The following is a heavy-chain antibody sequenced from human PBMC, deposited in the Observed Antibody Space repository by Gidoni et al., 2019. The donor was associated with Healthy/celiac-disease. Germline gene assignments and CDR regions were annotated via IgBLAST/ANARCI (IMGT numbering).Heavy chain of an antibody. CDR1: GGPFSSYT. D-gene: IGHD1-20*01. CDR2: IIPILGIA. V-gene: IGHV1-69*08. J-gene: IGHJ6*02. CDR3: ARDRGITGPYYYGMDV. Sequence: QVQLVQSGAEVKKPGSSVQVSCKASGGPFSSYTISWVRHAPGQGLEWMGRIIPILGIANYAQKFQGRVTITADKSTSTAYMELSSLRSEDTAVYYCARDRGITGPYYYGMDVWGQGTTVTVSS.